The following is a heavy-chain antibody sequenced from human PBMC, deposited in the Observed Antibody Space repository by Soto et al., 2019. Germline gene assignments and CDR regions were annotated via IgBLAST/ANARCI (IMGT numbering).Heavy chain of an antibody. CDR1: GGSVSSGSYY. V-gene: IGHV4-61*01. CDR2: IYYSGST. D-gene: IGHD2-21*02. J-gene: IGHJ4*02. Sequence: PSETLSLTCTVPGGSVSSGSYYWSWIRQPPGKGLEWIGYIYYSGSTNYNPSLKSRVTISVDTSKNQFSLKLSSVTAADTAVYYCASSEVTAILDYWGQGTLVTVSS. CDR3: ASSEVTAILDY.